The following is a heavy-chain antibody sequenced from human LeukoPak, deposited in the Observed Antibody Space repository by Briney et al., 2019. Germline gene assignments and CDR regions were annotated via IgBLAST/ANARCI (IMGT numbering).Heavy chain of an antibody. V-gene: IGHV3-15*01. CDR1: GFTFSNAW. D-gene: IGHD4-11*01. CDR2: IKSKTDGGTT. J-gene: IGHJ6*03. Sequence: PGGSLRLSCAASGFTFSNAWMSWVRQAPGKGLEWVGRIKSKTDGGTTDYAAPVKGRFTISRDGSKNTLYLQMNSLKTEDTAVYYCAKTTGLRERYYYYYYMDVWGKGTTVTVSS. CDR3: AKTTGLRERYYYYYYMDV.